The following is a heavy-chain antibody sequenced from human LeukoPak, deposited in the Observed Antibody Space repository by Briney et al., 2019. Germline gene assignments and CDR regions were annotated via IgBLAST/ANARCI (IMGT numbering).Heavy chain of an antibody. V-gene: IGHV1-69*05. Sequence: SVKVSCKASGGTFSSYAISWVRQAPGQGLEWMGGIIPIFGTANYARKFQGRVTITTDESTSTAYMELSSLRSEDTAVYYCARTVGATIYFDYWGLGTLVTVSS. CDR3: ARTVGATIYFDY. J-gene: IGHJ4*02. CDR2: IIPIFGTA. CDR1: GGTFSSYA. D-gene: IGHD1-26*01.